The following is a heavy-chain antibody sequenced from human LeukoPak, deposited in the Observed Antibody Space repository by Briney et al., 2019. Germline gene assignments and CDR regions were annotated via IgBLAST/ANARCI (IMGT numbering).Heavy chain of an antibody. CDR2: ISGSGGST. Sequence: GGSLRLSCAASGFTFSSYSMNWVRQAPGKGLEWVSAISGSGGSTYYADSVKGRFTISRDNSKNTLYLQMNSLRAEDTAVYYCAKRPSGSGSYSGYFDYWGQGTLVTVSS. D-gene: IGHD3-10*01. CDR1: GFTFSSYS. CDR3: AKRPSGSGSYSGYFDY. J-gene: IGHJ4*02. V-gene: IGHV3-23*01.